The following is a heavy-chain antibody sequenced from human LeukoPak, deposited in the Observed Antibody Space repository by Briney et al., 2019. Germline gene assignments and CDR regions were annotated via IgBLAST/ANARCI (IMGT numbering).Heavy chain of an antibody. D-gene: IGHD4-17*01. J-gene: IGHJ5*02. V-gene: IGHV3-73*01. Sequence: GGSLRLSCEASGFTFSDSAVHWVRQASGKGLEWVGRIRSKPNDYATAFAASVKGRFTLSRDDSKNTASLQMSSLKTEDTAVYYCTRLYGDFVGNWFDPWGQGTLVTVSS. CDR2: IRSKPNDYAT. CDR3: TRLYGDFVGNWFDP. CDR1: GFTFSDSA.